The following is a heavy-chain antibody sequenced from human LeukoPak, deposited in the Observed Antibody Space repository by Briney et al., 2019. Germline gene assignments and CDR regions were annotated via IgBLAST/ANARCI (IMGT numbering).Heavy chain of an antibody. CDR2: IKEDGSVK. J-gene: IGHJ4*02. Sequence: GGSLRHSCAASGFTFSSFWMIWVRQAPGKGLEWVANIKEDGSVKNYVDSVKGRFTISRDNAKNTLYLQMDSLRGEDTAVYYCAKDFRIGYSAHFDYWGQGALVTVSS. CDR3: AKDFRIGYSAHFDY. D-gene: IGHD2-21*01. CDR1: GFTFSSFW. V-gene: IGHV3-7*03.